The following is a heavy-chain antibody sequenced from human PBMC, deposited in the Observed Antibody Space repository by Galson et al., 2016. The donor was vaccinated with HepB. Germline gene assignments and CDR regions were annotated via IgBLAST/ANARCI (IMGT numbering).Heavy chain of an antibody. CDR2: ISSGGSHS. V-gene: IGHV3-21*01. Sequence: SLRLSCAGSGFTFSLYGMNWVRHTPGKGLEWVSSISSGGSHSHYADSVKGRFTISGDNAQNSLYLQMNNLRAEDTATYSCTRDPQGGDTYYYHSSGYYYIDWGQGTLVTVSS. D-gene: IGHD3-22*01. J-gene: IGHJ4*02. CDR3: TRDPQGGDTYYYHSSGYYYID. CDR1: GFTFSLYG.